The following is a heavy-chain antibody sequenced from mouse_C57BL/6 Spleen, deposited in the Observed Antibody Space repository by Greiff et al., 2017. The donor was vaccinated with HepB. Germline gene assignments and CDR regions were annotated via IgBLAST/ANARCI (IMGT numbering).Heavy chain of an antibody. CDR1: GCTFTSYW. Sequence: VQLQQPGAELVKPGASVKLSCKASGCTFTSYWMQWVKQRPGQGLEWIGEIDPSDSYTNYNQKFKGKATLTVDTSSSTAYMQLSSLTSEDSAVYYCARGDSSGYVDYWGQGTTLTVSS. CDR3: ARGDSSGYVDY. CDR2: IDPSDSYT. J-gene: IGHJ2*01. D-gene: IGHD3-2*02. V-gene: IGHV1-50*01.